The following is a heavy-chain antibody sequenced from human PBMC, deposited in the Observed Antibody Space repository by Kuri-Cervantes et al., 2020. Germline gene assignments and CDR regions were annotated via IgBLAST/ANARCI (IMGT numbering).Heavy chain of an antibody. CDR3: ARDLGATMRVMGY. Sequence: ETLSLTCAASGFTFSSYSMNWVRQAPGKGLEWVSYISSSSSTIYYADSVRGRFTISRDNAKNSLYLQMNSLRAEDTAVYYCARDLGATMRVMGYWGQGTLVTVSS. V-gene: IGHV3-48*01. J-gene: IGHJ4*02. CDR2: ISSSSSTI. D-gene: IGHD1-26*01. CDR1: GFTFSSYS.